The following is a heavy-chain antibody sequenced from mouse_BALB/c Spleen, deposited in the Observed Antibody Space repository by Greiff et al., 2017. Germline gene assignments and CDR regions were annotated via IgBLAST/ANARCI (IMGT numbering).Heavy chain of an antibody. CDR3: AGGSYYYAMDD. CDR1: GFTFSDYY. J-gene: IGHJ4*01. D-gene: IGHD1-2*01. Sequence: EVQLVESGGGLVKPGGSLKLSCAASGFTFSDYYMYWVRQTPEKRLEWVATISDGGSYTYYPDSVKGRFTISRDNAKNNLYLQMSSLKSEDTAMYYCAGGSYYYAMDDWGQGTSVTVSS. V-gene: IGHV5-4*02. CDR2: ISDGGSYT.